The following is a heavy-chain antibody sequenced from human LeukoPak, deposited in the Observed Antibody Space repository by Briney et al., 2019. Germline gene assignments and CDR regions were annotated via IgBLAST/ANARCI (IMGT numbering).Heavy chain of an antibody. J-gene: IGHJ4*02. D-gene: IGHD6-13*01. CDR1: GFTFSSHV. V-gene: IGHV3-33*01. CDR3: ARVAPMYSSSLYYLDY. Sequence: PGGSLRLSCAASGFTFSSHVMHRVRQAPGQGLEWVAVIWYDGGNKYYADSVKGRFTVSRDNSKNTLYLQMNSLRAEDTAVYYCARVAPMYSSSLYYLDYWGQGTLVTVSS. CDR2: IWYDGGNK.